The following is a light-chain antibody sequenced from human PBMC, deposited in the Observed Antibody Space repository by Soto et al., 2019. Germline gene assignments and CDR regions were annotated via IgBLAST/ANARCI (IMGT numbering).Light chain of an antibody. CDR2: LGS. CDR3: MQALQSPPT. V-gene: IGKV2-28*01. Sequence: EIVMTQSPLSLPVTPGEPASISCRSSQSLLHSNGYDSLDWYLQKPGQSPQLLSYLGSNRASGVPARFSGSGSDTDFTLKISRVEADDVGVYYCMQALQSPPTFGQGTKVEIK. J-gene: IGKJ1*01. CDR1: QSLLHSNGYDS.